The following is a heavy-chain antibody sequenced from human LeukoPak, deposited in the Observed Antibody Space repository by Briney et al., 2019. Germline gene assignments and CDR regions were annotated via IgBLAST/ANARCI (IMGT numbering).Heavy chain of an antibody. Sequence: GGSLRLSCAASGFTFSSYGMHWVRQAPGKGLEWVAFIRHDGSNKYYADSVKGRFTISRDNSKNTLYLQMNSLRAEDTAVYYCAKDELRSDYDFWSGSYDAFDIWGQGTMVTVSS. J-gene: IGHJ3*02. V-gene: IGHV3-30*02. CDR3: AKDELRSDYDFWSGSYDAFDI. D-gene: IGHD3-3*01. CDR2: IRHDGSNK. CDR1: GFTFSSYG.